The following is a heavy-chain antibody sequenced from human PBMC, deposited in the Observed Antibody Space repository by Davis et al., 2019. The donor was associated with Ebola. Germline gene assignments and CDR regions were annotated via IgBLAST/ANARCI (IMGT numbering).Heavy chain of an antibody. CDR1: GFTFSDYY. J-gene: IGHJ4*02. D-gene: IGHD4-17*01. CDR3: ARGDYEESFDY. Sequence: PGGSLRLSCAASGFTFSDYYMSWIRQAPGKGLEWVSYISSSSSYTNYADSVKGRFTISRDNAKNSLYLQMNSLRAEDTAVYYCARGDYEESFDYWGQGTLVTVSS. V-gene: IGHV3-11*06. CDR2: ISSSSSYT.